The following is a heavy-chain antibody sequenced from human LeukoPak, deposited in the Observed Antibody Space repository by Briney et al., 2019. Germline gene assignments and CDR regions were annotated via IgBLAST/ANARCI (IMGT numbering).Heavy chain of an antibody. J-gene: IGHJ4*02. CDR3: ARGAGYNYPYYFDY. D-gene: IGHD5-24*01. CDR1: GFIFSSYS. Sequence: GGSLRLSCAASGFIFSSYSMSWVRQAPGKGLEWVSVIYGGGSIYYADSVKGRFTISRDNSKNTLYLQMNSLRAEDTAVYYCARGAGYNYPYYFDYWGQGTLVTVSS. CDR2: IYGGGSI. V-gene: IGHV3-53*01.